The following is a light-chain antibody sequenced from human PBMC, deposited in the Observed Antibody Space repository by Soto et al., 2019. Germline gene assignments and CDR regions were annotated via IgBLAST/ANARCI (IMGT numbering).Light chain of an antibody. CDR1: QSISNY. V-gene: IGKV1-39*01. Sequence: DIQMTQSPSSLSASVGDRVTITCRARQSISNYLNWYQQKPGKAPKLLIYAASNLQSGVPSRFSGGGSGTDFTLTISGLQPEDSATYYCQQSYNARTFGQGTKVDIK. CDR3: QQSYNART. CDR2: AAS. J-gene: IGKJ1*01.